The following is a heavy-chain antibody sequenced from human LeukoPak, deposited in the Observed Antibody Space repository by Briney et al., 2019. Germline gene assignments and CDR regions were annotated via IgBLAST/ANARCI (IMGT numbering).Heavy chain of an antibody. Sequence: PGGSLRLSCAASGFTFINYGMHWVRQAPGKGLEWVAVIWYDGNNKDCADSVKGRFTISRDNSKNTLYLQMNSLRAEDTAVYYCSNFEYWGQGTLVTVSS. V-gene: IGHV3-33*06. J-gene: IGHJ4*02. CDR1: GFTFINYG. CDR2: IWYDGNNK. CDR3: SNFEY.